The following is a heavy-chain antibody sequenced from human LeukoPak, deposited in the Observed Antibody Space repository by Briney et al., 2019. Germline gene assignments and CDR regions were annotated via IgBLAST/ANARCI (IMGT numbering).Heavy chain of an antibody. V-gene: IGHV4-59*01. D-gene: IGHD3-22*01. CDR3: TRNYDSSGYTTFGY. CDR1: GGSISTYY. Sequence: PSETLSLTCIVSGGSISTYYWSWIRQPPGKGLEWIGHIYYSGSTNYNPSLKSRVTIAVDTPKNHFSLKLSSVTAADTAVYYCTRNYDSSGYTTFGYWGRGTLVTVSS. CDR2: IYYSGST. J-gene: IGHJ4*02.